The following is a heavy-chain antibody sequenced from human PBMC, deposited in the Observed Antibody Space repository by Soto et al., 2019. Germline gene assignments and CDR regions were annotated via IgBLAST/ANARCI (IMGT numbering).Heavy chain of an antibody. CDR1: GYSFSSYS. CDR3: ARDPTVGSY. Sequence: PGGSLRLSCAASGYSFSSYSINWVRQAPGKGLEWISYISSSGNTIYYADSVKGRFTISRDNAENSAHLQMNSLRAEDTAVYYCARDPTVGSYWGQGTLVTVSS. D-gene: IGHD4-17*01. CDR2: ISSSGNTI. V-gene: IGHV3-48*01. J-gene: IGHJ4*02.